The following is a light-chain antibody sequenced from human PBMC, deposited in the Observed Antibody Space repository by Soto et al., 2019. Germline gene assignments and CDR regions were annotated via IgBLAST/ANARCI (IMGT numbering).Light chain of an antibody. CDR3: QQYGSSP. V-gene: IGKV3-20*01. CDR1: QSVSSSY. Sequence: EIVLTQSPGTLSLSPGERATLSCRASQSVSSSYLAWYQQKPGQAPRLPIYAASSRANGIPDRFSGSGSGTDFTLTITRLEPEDFAVYYCQQYGSSPFGGGTKVEIK. J-gene: IGKJ4*01. CDR2: AAS.